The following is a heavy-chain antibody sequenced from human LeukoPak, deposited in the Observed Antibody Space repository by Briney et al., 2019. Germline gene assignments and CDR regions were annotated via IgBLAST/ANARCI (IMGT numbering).Heavy chain of an antibody. V-gene: IGHV4-39*01. D-gene: IGHD6-13*01. CDR3: AIHLPTSSSWYLLGFDP. Sequence: NASETLSLTCTVSGGSISSSIYYWGWIRQPPGKGLEWIGSIYYSGSTYYNPSLKSRVTISVDTSKNQFSLKLSSVTAADTAVYYCAIHLPTSSSWYLLGFDPWGQGTLVTVSS. CDR2: IYYSGST. CDR1: GGSISSSIYY. J-gene: IGHJ5*02.